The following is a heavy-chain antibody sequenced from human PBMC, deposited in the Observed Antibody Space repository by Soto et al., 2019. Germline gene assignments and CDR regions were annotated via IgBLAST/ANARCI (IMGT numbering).Heavy chain of an antibody. D-gene: IGHD1-1*01. J-gene: IGHJ4*02. Sequence: ASVKVSCKASGYTFTSYDINWVRQATGQGLEWMGWMNPNSGNTGYAQKLQGRVTMTTDTSTSTAYMELRSLRSDDTAVYYCARIRETTGTGVDYWGQGTLVTVSS. CDR3: ARIRETTGTGVDY. CDR1: GYTFTSYD. V-gene: IGHV1-8*01. CDR2: MNPNSGNT.